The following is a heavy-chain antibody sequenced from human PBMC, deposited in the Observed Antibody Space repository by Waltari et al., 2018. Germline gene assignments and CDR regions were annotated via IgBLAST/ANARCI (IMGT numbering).Heavy chain of an antibody. V-gene: IGHV2-26*01. D-gene: IGHD5-18*01. CDR2: TFSTDGK. J-gene: IGHJ4*02. Sequence: QVTLKESAPVLLKPPETLTLTFTVSGFSPTEVPVGVSWFRQSPAKALEWLAYTFSTDGKSFLTPLRSKLTISRDASKSQVGLTMCNMSPLHTATYYCARLSEYGYGSERPFFFDNWGQGTRVIVSS. CDR1: GFSPTEVPVG. CDR3: ARLSEYGYGSERPFFFDN.